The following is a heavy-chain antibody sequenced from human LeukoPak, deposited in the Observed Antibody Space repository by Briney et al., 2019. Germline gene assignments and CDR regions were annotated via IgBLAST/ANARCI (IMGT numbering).Heavy chain of an antibody. J-gene: IGHJ4*02. CDR3: ARGSGSYYHTPFDY. CDR2: IIPIFGTA. V-gene: IGHV1-69*05. D-gene: IGHD3-10*01. CDR1: GGTFSSYA. Sequence: ASVKVSCKASGGTFSSYAISWVRQAPGQGLEWMGGIIPIFGTANYAQKFQGRVTITTDESTSTAFMELSSLRSEDTAVYYCARGSGSYYHTPFDYWGQGTLVTVSS.